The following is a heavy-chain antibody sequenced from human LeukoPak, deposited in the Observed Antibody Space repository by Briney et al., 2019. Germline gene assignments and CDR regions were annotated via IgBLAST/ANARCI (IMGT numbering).Heavy chain of an antibody. CDR2: ISGSGSST. Sequence: GGSLRLSCAASGFTFSSYAMSWVRQAPGKGLEWISTISGSGSSTDFADSVKGRFTNSRDNSKNTLNLQMNNLRAEDTAIYYCAPDPNKWLRNYWGQGTLVTVSS. D-gene: IGHD5-12*01. J-gene: IGHJ4*02. CDR3: APDPNKWLRNY. V-gene: IGHV3-23*01. CDR1: GFTFSSYA.